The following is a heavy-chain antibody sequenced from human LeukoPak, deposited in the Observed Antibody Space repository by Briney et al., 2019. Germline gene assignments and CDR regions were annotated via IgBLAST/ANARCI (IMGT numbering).Heavy chain of an antibody. Sequence: PGGSLRLSCAASGFTFSSYAMSWVRQAPGKGLEWVSVISGSGGSTYYADSVKGRFTISRDNSKNTVFLQMSSLRAEDTAAYHCAKHGGTKSFDYWGQGTLVTVSS. J-gene: IGHJ4*02. V-gene: IGHV3-23*01. CDR3: AKHGGTKSFDY. D-gene: IGHD2-8*01. CDR2: ISGSGGST. CDR1: GFTFSSYA.